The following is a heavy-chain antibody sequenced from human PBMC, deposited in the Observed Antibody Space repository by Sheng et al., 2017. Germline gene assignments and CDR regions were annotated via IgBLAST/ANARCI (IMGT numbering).Heavy chain of an antibody. CDR3: ATEPYMVQGVISDY. Sequence: EVQLVESGGGLVQPGGTLRLSCAASGFTFSSYGMSWVRQAPGKGLEWVSAISGSGGSTYYADSVKGRFTISRDNSKNTLYLQMNSLRAEDTAVYYCATEPYMVQGVISDYWGQGTLVTVSS. CDR2: ISGSGGST. CDR1: GFTFSSYG. D-gene: IGHD3-10*01. V-gene: IGHV3-23*04. J-gene: IGHJ4*02.